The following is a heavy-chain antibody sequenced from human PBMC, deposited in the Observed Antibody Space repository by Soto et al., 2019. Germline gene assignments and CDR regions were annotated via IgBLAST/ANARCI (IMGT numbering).Heavy chain of an antibody. J-gene: IGHJ4*02. CDR3: THRGYSGYTLYYFDY. Sequence: EVQLVESGGGLVKPGGSLRLSCAASGFTFSNAWMSWVRQAPGKGLEWVGRIKSKTDGGKTVYAAPVKGRFTISRDDSKNTLYLQMNSLKTEDTAVYYCTHRGYSGYTLYYFDYWGQGTLVTVSS. CDR1: GFTFSNAW. D-gene: IGHD5-12*01. V-gene: IGHV3-15*01. CDR2: IKSKTDGGKT.